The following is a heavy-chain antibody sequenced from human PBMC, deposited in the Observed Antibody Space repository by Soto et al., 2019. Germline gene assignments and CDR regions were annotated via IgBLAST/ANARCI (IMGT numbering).Heavy chain of an antibody. J-gene: IGHJ5*02. Sequence: GGSLRLSCAASGFTLSSYAMSWVRQAPGKGLEWVSTFSGTGGYTYYADSVKGRFTISSDDSKNTLFLHMNSLRAADTAVYYCARGQRALITYGPFDPWGQGTLVTVSS. CDR3: ARGQRALITYGPFDP. CDR1: GFTLSSYA. V-gene: IGHV3-23*01. D-gene: IGHD4-17*01. CDR2: FSGTGGYT.